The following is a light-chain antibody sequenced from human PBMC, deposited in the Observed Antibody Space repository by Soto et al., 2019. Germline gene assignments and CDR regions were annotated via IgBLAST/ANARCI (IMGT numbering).Light chain of an antibody. CDR1: QSVLYSSNNKNY. V-gene: IGKV4-1*01. CDR3: QQYYSTPFT. Sequence: DIVMTQSPDSLAVSLGERATFSCKSSQSVLYSSNNKNYLAWYQQKPGQPPKVLIYWASTRESGVPDRFSGSGSGTDFTLTISSLWPEDVAVYYCQQYYSTPFTFGPGTKVDF. CDR2: WAS. J-gene: IGKJ3*01.